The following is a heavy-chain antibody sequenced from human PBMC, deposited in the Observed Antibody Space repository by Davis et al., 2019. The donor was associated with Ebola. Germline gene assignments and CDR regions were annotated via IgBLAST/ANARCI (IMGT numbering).Heavy chain of an antibody. Sequence: MPSETLSLTCTVSGGSISSYYWSWIRQPPGKGLEWIGYIYYSGSTNYNPSLKSRVTISVDTSKNQFSLKLSSVTAADTAVYYCARDYGETYDYWGQGTLVTVSS. CDR2: IYYSGST. D-gene: IGHD4-17*01. CDR1: GGSISSYY. J-gene: IGHJ4*02. V-gene: IGHV4-59*01. CDR3: ARDYGETYDY.